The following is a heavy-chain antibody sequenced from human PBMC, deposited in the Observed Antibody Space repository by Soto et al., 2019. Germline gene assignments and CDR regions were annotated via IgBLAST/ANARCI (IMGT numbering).Heavy chain of an antibody. CDR2: ISYDGSNK. V-gene: IGHV3-30*18. D-gene: IGHD3-10*01. CDR3: AKLWFGESRQGYFDL. CDR1: GFTFSSYG. Sequence: QVQLVESGGGVVQPGRSLRLSCAASGFTFSSYGMHWVRQAPGKGLEWVAVISYDGSNKYYADSVKGRFTISRDNSKNTLYLQMNSLRAEDTAVYYCAKLWFGESRQGYFDLWGRGTLVTVSS. J-gene: IGHJ2*01.